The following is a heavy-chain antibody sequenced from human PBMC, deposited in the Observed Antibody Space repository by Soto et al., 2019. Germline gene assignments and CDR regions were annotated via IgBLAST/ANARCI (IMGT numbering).Heavy chain of an antibody. CDR2: IYYSGST. Sequence: HSLRYTVPDGSIISGCDYGCLIHQHPGKGLGWIAYIYYSGSTCYNPPLKSRVTISVDTSKNQFSLKLSSVTAADTAVYYCARGSVLVAAQYYFDYWGQGPLVT. CDR1: DGSIISGCDY. V-gene: IGHV4-31*03. D-gene: IGHD2-15*01. J-gene: IGHJ4*02. CDR3: ARGSVLVAAQYYFDY.